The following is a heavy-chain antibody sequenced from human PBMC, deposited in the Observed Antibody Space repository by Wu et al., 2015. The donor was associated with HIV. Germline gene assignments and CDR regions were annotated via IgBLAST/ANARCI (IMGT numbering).Heavy chain of an antibody. V-gene: IGHV1-69*05. Sequence: QVHLVQSGAEVKKPGSSVKISCKASGNTFNAINWVRQAPGQGLEWMGGIIPLFGTRDYAQIFQGRLTITTDESTSTAYMSLSGLRSEDTAVHYCATPRSPGFSSAWPTYFDYWGQGTLVTVSS. CDR1: GNTFNA. J-gene: IGHJ4*02. CDR2: IIPLFGTR. D-gene: IGHD6-19*01. CDR3: ATPRSPGFSSAWPTYFDY.